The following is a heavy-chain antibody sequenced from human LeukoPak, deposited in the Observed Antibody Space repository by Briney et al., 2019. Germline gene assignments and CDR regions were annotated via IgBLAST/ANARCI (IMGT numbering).Heavy chain of an antibody. D-gene: IGHD3-10*01. J-gene: IGHJ4*02. CDR1: GFFVSNNY. Sequence: PGGSLRLSCAASGFFVSNNYMNWVRQAPGKGLEWVSVIYSGGDTYYADSVKGRFTIFRDNSKNTLYLQMNSLRAEDTAVYYCARDRYGSGSYYNADYWGQGTLVTVSS. CDR3: ARDRYGSGSYYNADY. CDR2: IYSGGDT. V-gene: IGHV3-66*01.